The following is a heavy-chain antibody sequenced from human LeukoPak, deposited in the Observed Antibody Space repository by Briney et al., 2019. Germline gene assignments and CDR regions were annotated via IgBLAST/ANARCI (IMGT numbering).Heavy chain of an antibody. D-gene: IGHD5-24*01. CDR3: ARSEMATIYYFDY. Sequence: PSETLSLTCTVSGDSISSYHWSWIRQPPGRGLEWIGYIYYRGSTNYSPSLTSRVTISLDTSKNQFSLKLSSVTTADTAVYYCARSEMATIYYFDYWGQGILVTVSS. CDR1: GDSISSYH. CDR2: IYYRGST. J-gene: IGHJ4*02. V-gene: IGHV4-59*01.